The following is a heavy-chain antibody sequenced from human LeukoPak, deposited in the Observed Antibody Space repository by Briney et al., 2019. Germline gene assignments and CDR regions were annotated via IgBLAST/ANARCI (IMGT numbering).Heavy chain of an antibody. J-gene: IGHJ4*02. Sequence: PGGSLRLSCTASGFRFSDYYMNWFRQTPGKGLEWLSYISHSGTTVQYADSVRGRFTVSRDNHKNTLYFQMNSLRVEDTALYYCARDGAYDDASGHRADFWGQGTLVTVSS. D-gene: IGHD3-22*01. V-gene: IGHV3-11*01. CDR3: ARDGAYDDASGHRADF. CDR2: ISHSGTTV. CDR1: GFRFSDYY.